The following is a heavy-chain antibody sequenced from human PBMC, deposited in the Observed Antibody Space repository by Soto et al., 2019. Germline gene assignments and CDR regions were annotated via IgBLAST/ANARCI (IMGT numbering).Heavy chain of an antibody. V-gene: IGHV1-18*01. CDR1: GYTFTSYG. J-gene: IGHJ6*02. Sequence: GASVKVSCKASGYTFTSYGISWVRQAPGQGLEWMGWISAYNGNTNYAQKLQGRVTMTTDTSTSTAYMELRSLRSDDTAVYYCARVCDSSGWYSYYYYGMDVWGQGTTVTVSS. D-gene: IGHD6-19*01. CDR2: ISAYNGNT. CDR3: ARVCDSSGWYSYYYYGMDV.